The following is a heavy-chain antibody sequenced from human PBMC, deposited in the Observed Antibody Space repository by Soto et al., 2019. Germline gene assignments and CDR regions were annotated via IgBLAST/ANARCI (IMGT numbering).Heavy chain of an antibody. CDR3: ARHIPPYYVFWSGYSKDYYYYYYYMDV. V-gene: IGHV5-51*01. D-gene: IGHD3-3*01. CDR1: GYSFTRYL. J-gene: IGHJ6*03. CDR2: IYPGDSDT. Sequence: GESLNLSCKGSGYSFTRYLIGWVRQMPGKGLEWMGIIYPGDSDTRYSPSFQGQVTISADKSISTAYLQWSSLKASDTAMYYCARHIPPYYVFWSGYSKDYYYYYYYMDVGGKGTRVTASS.